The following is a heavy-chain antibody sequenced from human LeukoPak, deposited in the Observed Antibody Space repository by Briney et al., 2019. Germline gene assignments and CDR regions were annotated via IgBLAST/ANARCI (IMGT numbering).Heavy chain of an antibody. Sequence: GASVKVSCKASGYTFTSYGISWVRQAPGQGLEWMGWISAYNGNTNYAQKLQGRVTMTTDTSTSTAYMELRSLRSDDTAVYYCARDRGYYDSSGYYADFDYWGQGTLVTVSS. J-gene: IGHJ4*02. CDR2: ISAYNGNT. CDR1: GYTFTSYG. V-gene: IGHV1-18*01. D-gene: IGHD3-22*01. CDR3: ARDRGYYDSSGYYADFDY.